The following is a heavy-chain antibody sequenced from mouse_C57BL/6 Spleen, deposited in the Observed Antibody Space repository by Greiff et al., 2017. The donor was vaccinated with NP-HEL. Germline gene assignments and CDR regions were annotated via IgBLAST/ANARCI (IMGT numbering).Heavy chain of an antibody. D-gene: IGHD2-4*01. CDR1: GYTFTGYW. CDR3: ARGDDYDVEWYFDV. Sequence: VQLQQSGAELMKPGASVKLSCKATGYTFTGYWIEWVKQRPGHGLGWIGEILPGSGSTNYNEKFKGKATFTADTSSNTAYMQLRSLTTEDSAIYYGARGDDYDVEWYFDVWGTGTTVTVSS. J-gene: IGHJ1*03. CDR2: ILPGSGST. V-gene: IGHV1-9*01.